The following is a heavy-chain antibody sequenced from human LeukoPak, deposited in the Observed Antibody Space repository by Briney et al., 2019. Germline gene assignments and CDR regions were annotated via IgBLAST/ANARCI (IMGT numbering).Heavy chain of an antibody. CDR2: ISSSGSTI. CDR3: ARGGALRPYYYYYYMDV. V-gene: IGHV3-48*03. Sequence: PGGSLRLSCAASGFTFSSYEMNWVRQAPGKGLEWVSYISSSGSTIYYADSVKGRFTISRDNAKNSLYLQMNSLRAEDTALYYCARGGALRPYYYYYYMDVWGKGTTVTVSS. J-gene: IGHJ6*03. CDR1: GFTFSSYE. D-gene: IGHD4-17*01.